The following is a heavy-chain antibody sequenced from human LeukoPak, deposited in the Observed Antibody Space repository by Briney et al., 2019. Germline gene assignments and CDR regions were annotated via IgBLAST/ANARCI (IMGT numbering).Heavy chain of an antibody. Sequence: GGSLRLSCAASGFTFRIYAMSWVRQAPGKGLEWVSAISGSGGSTYYADSVKGRFTISRDNSKNTLYLQMNSLRAEDTALYYCAKDAIGYSDYDRPYYFDYWGQGTLVTVSS. CDR1: GFTFRIYA. V-gene: IGHV3-23*01. CDR3: AKDAIGYSDYDRPYYFDY. J-gene: IGHJ4*02. D-gene: IGHD5-12*01. CDR2: ISGSGGST.